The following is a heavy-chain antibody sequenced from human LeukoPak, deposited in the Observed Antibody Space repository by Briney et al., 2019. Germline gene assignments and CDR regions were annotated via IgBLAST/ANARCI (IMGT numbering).Heavy chain of an antibody. J-gene: IGHJ4*02. D-gene: IGHD5-18*01. CDR3: ARKRRYSYASTPFDY. CDR2: INHSGST. Sequence: SETLSLTCAVYGGSFSGYYWSWIRQPPGKGLEWIGEINHSGSTNYNPSLKSRVAISVDTSKNQLSLKLSSVTAADTAVYYCARKRRYSYASTPFDYWGQGTLVTVSS. V-gene: IGHV4-34*01. CDR1: GGSFSGYY.